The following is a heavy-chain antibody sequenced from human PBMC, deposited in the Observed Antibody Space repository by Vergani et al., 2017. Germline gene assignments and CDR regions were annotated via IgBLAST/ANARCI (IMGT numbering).Heavy chain of an antibody. CDR3: ARASVSDYYYYYMDV. V-gene: IGHV3-7*01. Sequence: EVQLVESGGGLVQPGGSLRLSCAASGFTFSSYWMSWVRQAPGKGLEWVANIKQDGSEKYYVDSVKGRFTISRDNAKNSLYLQMNSLRAEDTAVYYCARASVSDYYYYYMDVWGKGTTVTVSS. CDR2: IKQDGSEK. CDR1: GFTFSSYW. D-gene: IGHD6-6*01. J-gene: IGHJ6*03.